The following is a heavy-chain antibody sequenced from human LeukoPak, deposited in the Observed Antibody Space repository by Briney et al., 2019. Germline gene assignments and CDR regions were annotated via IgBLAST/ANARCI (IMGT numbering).Heavy chain of an antibody. D-gene: IGHD6-19*01. J-gene: IGHJ4*02. V-gene: IGHV1-2*02. Sequence: ASVKVSCKASGYPFTGYYMHWVRQAPGQGLEWMGWINPNNGGTKCSQKFQGRVTMTRDTSISTAYMELSSLTSDDTAIYYCASVFSTGWYFDYWGQGTLVTVSS. CDR1: GYPFTGYY. CDR3: ASVFSTGWYFDY. CDR2: INPNNGGT.